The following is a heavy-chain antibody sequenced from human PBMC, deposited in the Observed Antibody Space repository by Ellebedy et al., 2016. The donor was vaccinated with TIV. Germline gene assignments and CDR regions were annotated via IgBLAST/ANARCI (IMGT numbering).Heavy chain of an antibody. J-gene: IGHJ5*02. CDR2: IIPILGIA. V-gene: IGHV1-69*04. Sequence: ASVKVSCKASGGTFSSYAISWVRQAPGQGLEWMGRIIPILGIAIYAQKFQGRVTMTEDTSTDTAYMELSSLRSEDTAVYFCATGIAVRAQYSILGEPAKWFDPWGQGTLVTVSS. CDR1: GGTFSSYA. D-gene: IGHD3-10*01. CDR3: ATGIAVRAQYSILGEPAKWFDP.